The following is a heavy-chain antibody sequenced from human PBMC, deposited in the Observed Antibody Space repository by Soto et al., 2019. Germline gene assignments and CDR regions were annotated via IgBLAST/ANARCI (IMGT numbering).Heavy chain of an antibody. CDR2: IYYSGST. CDR3: ARDYGDYVFDY. J-gene: IGHJ4*02. V-gene: IGHV4-59*01. D-gene: IGHD4-17*01. CDR1: RGSISSYY. Sequence: SETLSLTCTVSRGSISSYYWSWIRQPPGKGLEWIGYIYYSGSTNYNPSLKSRVTISVDTSKNQFSLKLSSVTAADTAVYYCARDYGDYVFDYWGQGTLVTVSS.